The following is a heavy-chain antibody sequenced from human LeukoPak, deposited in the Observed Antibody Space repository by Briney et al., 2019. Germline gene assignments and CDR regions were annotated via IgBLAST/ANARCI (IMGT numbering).Heavy chain of an antibody. V-gene: IGHV3-48*01. J-gene: IGHJ3*02. CDR1: RFTFSSYS. D-gene: IGHD5-18*01. CDR3: ARDLSSRGYTYGTPAFTFDI. CDR2: ISSDSSTI. Sequence: GGSLRLSCAASRFTFSSYSMNWVRQAPGKGLEWVSYISSDSSTIYYADSLKGRFTISRDNAKNSLSLLMNSLRAEDTAVYYCARDLSSRGYTYGTPAFTFDIWGQGTMVTVSS.